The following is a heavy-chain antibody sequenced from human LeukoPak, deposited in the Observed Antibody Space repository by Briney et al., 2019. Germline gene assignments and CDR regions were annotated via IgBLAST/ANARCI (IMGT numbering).Heavy chain of an antibody. D-gene: IGHD6-19*01. J-gene: IGHJ4*02. CDR2: IIPIFGTA. CDR3: ARAPTPLIAVAGTSELYDY. Sequence: GASVKVSCKASGGTFSSYAFSWVRQAPGQGLEWMGGIIPIFGTANYAQKFQGRVTITADESTSTAYMELSSLRSEDTAVYYCARAPTPLIAVAGTSELYDYWGQGTLVTVSS. V-gene: IGHV1-69*01. CDR1: GGTFSSYA.